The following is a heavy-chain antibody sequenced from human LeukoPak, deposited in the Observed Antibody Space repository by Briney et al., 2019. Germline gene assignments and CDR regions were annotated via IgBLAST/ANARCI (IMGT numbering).Heavy chain of an antibody. CDR3: ARGGTLNLTKKAMLRYFDWLPDY. D-gene: IGHD3-9*01. CDR1: GFTFSDYY. Sequence: TGGSLRLSCAASGFTFSDYYTSWIRQAPGKGLEWVSYISSSSSYTNYADSVKGRFTISRDNAKNSLYLQMNSLRAEDTAVYYCARGGTLNLTKKAMLRYFDWLPDYWGQGTLVTVSS. V-gene: IGHV3-11*05. CDR2: ISSSSSYT. J-gene: IGHJ4*02.